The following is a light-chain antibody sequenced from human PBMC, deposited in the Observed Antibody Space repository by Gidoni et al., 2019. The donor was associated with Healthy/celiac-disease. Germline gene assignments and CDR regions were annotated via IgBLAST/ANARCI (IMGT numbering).Light chain of an antibody. CDR1: QSVISN. V-gene: IGKV3-15*01. CDR3: QQYNNWPPLFT. J-gene: IGKJ3*01. CDR2: GAS. Sequence: EIVMTQSQATLSVSPGERATIYCRASQSVISNLASYQQKPGQPPRLLIYGASTSATGIPARFSGSGSGTEFTITISSLQSEDFAGYYCQQYNNWPPLFTFGPGTKVDIK.